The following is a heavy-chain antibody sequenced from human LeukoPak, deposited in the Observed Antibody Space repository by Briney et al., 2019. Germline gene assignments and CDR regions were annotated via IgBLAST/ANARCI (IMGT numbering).Heavy chain of an antibody. D-gene: IGHD6-6*01. CDR2: IYYSGST. Sequence: SETLSLTCTVSGGSISSYYWSWIRQPPGKGLEWIGYIYYSGSTNYNPSLKSRVTISVDTSKNQFSLKLSSVSAADTAVYYSARVVEYSSSSFDYWGQGTLVTVSS. CDR3: ARVVEYSSSSFDY. CDR1: GGSISSYY. V-gene: IGHV4-59*01. J-gene: IGHJ4*02.